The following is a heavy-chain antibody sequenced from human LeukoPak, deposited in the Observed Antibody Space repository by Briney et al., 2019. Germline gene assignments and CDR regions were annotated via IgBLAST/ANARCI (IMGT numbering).Heavy chain of an antibody. D-gene: IGHD3-3*01. CDR2: ISYDGSNK. CDR1: GFTFSSYT. Sequence: LTGGSLRLSCAASGFTFSSYTLHWVRQAPGKGLEWVAVISYDGSNKDYAASVKGRFTISRDNSKNTLYLQMNSLRAEDTAVYYCARVGGSKYYDFWSGRSQYYYYYYMDVWGKGTTVTVSS. CDR3: ARVGGSKYYDFWSGRSQYYYYYYMDV. V-gene: IGHV3-30-3*01. J-gene: IGHJ6*03.